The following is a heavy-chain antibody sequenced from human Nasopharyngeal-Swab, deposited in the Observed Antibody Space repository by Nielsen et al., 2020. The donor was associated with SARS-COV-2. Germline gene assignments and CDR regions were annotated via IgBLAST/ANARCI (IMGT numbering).Heavy chain of an antibody. CDR2: ISSSSSYI. Sequence: GESLKISCAASGFTFSSYSMNWVRQALGKGLEWVSSISSSSSYIYYADSVKGRFTISRDNAKNSLYLQMNSLRAEDTAVYYCARASRGTSTRTFDYWGQGTLVTVSS. V-gene: IGHV3-21*01. CDR1: GFTFSSYS. D-gene: IGHD1-1*01. J-gene: IGHJ4*02. CDR3: ARASRGTSTRTFDY.